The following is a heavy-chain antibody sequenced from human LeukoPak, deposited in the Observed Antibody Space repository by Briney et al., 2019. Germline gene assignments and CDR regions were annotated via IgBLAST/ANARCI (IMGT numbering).Heavy chain of an antibody. Sequence: PSETLSLTCAVSGFSIRSGYYWGWIRRPPGKGLEWIGTIYHSGITYYNSSLKSRVIISVDTSKNQFSLKLNSVTAADTAVYYCARRDGTYFDSWGQGTLVTISS. CDR1: GFSIRSGYY. V-gene: IGHV4-38-2*01. CDR2: IYHSGIT. D-gene: IGHD5-24*01. J-gene: IGHJ4*02. CDR3: ARRDGTYFDS.